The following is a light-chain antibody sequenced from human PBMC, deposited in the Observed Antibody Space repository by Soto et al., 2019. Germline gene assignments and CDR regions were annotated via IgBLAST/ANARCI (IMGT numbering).Light chain of an antibody. J-gene: IGLJ1*01. V-gene: IGLV2-23*02. CDR1: SSDVGSYNL. CDR3: CSYAGSSTFAV. CDR2: EVS. Sequence: QSVLTQPASVSGSPGQSITISCTGTSSDVGSYNLVSWYQQHPGKAPKLMIYEVSKRPSGVSNRLSGSKSGNTASLAISGLQAEDEADYYCCSYAGSSTFAVFGTGTKLTVL.